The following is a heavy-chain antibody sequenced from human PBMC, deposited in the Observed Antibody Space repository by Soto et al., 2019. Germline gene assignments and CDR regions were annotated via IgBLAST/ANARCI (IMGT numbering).Heavy chain of an antibody. J-gene: IGHJ4*02. V-gene: IGHV4-30-4*01. CDR1: GGSISSGDYY. Sequence: TSETLSLTCTVSGGSISSGDYYWSWIRQPPGKGLEWIGYIYYSGSTYYNPSLKSRVTISVDTSKNQFSLKLSSVTAADTAVYYCARQDNTGTSQSFDYWGQGSLVTVSS. CDR2: IYYSGST. CDR3: ARQDNTGTSQSFDY. D-gene: IGHD1-26*01.